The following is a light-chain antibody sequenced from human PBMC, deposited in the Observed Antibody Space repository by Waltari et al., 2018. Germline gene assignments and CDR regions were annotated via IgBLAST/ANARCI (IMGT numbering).Light chain of an antibody. J-gene: IGLJ1*01. Sequence: QSALTQPASVSGTPGQSNTIPCTGTTSDVGSYDLCSWYQQLPGEAPKLLICEVFKRPPDISSRFSGSKSGSTASLTISGLQPEDEADYYCCSYAGRGTYVFGSGTKVTVL. CDR3: CSYAGRGTYV. V-gene: IGLV2-23*02. CDR2: EVF. CDR1: TSDVGSYDL.